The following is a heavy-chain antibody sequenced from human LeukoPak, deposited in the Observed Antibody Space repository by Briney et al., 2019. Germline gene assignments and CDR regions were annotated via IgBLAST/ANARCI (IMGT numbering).Heavy chain of an antibody. Sequence: PSETLSLTCAISGASIASGSYHWDWIRQPAGSRPEYMGRISAGGRTNYNPSLTSRLTISMDTSKNHVSLRLSSVTAADTALYFCTRGGHDYGGSFDTWGPGILVTVSS. CDR2: ISAGGRT. V-gene: IGHV4-61*02. D-gene: IGHD4-23*01. J-gene: IGHJ5*02. CDR3: TRGGHDYGGSFDT. CDR1: GASIASGSYH.